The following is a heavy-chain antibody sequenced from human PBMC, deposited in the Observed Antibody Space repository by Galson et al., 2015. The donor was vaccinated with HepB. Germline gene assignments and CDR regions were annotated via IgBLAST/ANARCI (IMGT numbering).Heavy chain of an antibody. CDR2: INWNGGST. CDR3: ARSTIRFDYDSQGVRYYYYYGIDV. Sequence: SLRLSCAASGFTFDNYGMSWVRQAPGKGLEWVSGINWNGGSTGYADSVKGRFTISRDNAKNTLYLQMNSLRAEDTALYYCARSTIRFDYDSQGVRYYYYYGIDVWGQGTTVTVSS. CDR1: GFTFDNYG. D-gene: IGHD4-17*01. J-gene: IGHJ6*02. V-gene: IGHV3-20*04.